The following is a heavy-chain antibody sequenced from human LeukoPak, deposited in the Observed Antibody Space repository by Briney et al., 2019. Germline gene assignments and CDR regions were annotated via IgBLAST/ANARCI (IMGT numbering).Heavy chain of an antibody. Sequence: GGSLRLSCSASGFSFIDYDMNWVRQAPGKGLEWVSAISGRSSHIYYGESVKGRFTISIDNAKNSLYLQMDSLGVEDTAVYYCGRAFPPLRTSSAGDLWGQGTLVIVSS. CDR3: GRAFPPLRTSSAGDL. CDR1: GFSFIDYD. V-gene: IGHV3-21*01. D-gene: IGHD3-16*01. J-gene: IGHJ1*01. CDR2: ISGRSSHI.